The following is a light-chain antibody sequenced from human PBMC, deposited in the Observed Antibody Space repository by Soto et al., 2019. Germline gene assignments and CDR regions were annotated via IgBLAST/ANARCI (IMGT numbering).Light chain of an antibody. V-gene: IGLV1-44*01. CDR2: SNN. CDR1: SSNIGSNT. J-gene: IGLJ7*01. CDR3: AAWDDSLNGHAV. Sequence: QSVLTQPPSASGTPGQRVTISCSGSSSNIGSNTVNWYQQLPGTAHKLLIYSNNQRPSGVPDRFSGSKSGTSASLAISGLQSEDEADYYCAAWDDSLNGHAVFGGGTQLTVL.